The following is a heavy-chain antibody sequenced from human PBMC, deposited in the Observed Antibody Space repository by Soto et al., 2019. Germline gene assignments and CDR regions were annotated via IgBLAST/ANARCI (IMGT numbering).Heavy chain of an antibody. CDR3: ATERDYYAPIAFEI. CDR2: IILPFGTA. Sequence: SVKVSCKASGGTFSNFAVGWVRQAPGQGPEWMGGIILPFGTANYAQKFQDRVTITADESTSTAYMELSSLRSEDTAVYYCATERDYYAPIAFEIWGQGTMVTVSS. D-gene: IGHD3-10*01. J-gene: IGHJ3*02. V-gene: IGHV1-69*13. CDR1: GGTFSNFA.